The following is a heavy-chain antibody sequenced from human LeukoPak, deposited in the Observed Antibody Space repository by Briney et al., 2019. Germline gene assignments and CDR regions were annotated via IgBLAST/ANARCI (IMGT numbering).Heavy chain of an antibody. CDR2: IYYSGST. D-gene: IGHD2-2*01. CDR3: ARVWLGYCSSTSCPDYYYYMDV. Sequence: SETLSLTCTVSGGSISSSSYYWGWIRQPPGKGLEWIGSIYYSGSTYYNPSLKSRVTISVDTSKNQFSLKLSSVTAADTAVYYCARVWLGYCSSTSCPDYYYYMDVWGKGTTVTVSS. CDR1: GGSISSSSYY. V-gene: IGHV4-39*07. J-gene: IGHJ6*03.